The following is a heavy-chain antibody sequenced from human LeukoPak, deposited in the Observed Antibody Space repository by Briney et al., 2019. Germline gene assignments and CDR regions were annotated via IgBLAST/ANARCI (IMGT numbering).Heavy chain of an antibody. D-gene: IGHD3-3*01. CDR1: AFTFSSYA. CDR2: IWYDGSNK. Sequence: GGSLRLSCAASAFTFSSYAMSWVRQAPGKGLEWVAVIWYDGSNKYYADSVKGRFTISRDNSKNTLYLQMNSLRAEDTAVYYCAKDRSITIFGVVKANWFDPWGQGTLVTVSS. V-gene: IGHV3-33*06. J-gene: IGHJ5*02. CDR3: AKDRSITIFGVVKANWFDP.